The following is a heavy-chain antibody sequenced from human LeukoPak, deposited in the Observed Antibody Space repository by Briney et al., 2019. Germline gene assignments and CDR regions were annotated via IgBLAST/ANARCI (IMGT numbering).Heavy chain of an antibody. CDR3: ARAEIAKWGYFDY. J-gene: IGHJ4*02. Sequence: PSETLSLTCTVSGGSISSGGYYWSWIRQHPGKGLEWIGYIHYSGSTYYNPSLKSRVTISVDTSKNQFSLKLSSVTAADTAVYYCARAEIAKWGYFDYWGQGTLVTVSS. CDR2: IHYSGST. CDR1: GGSISSGGYY. V-gene: IGHV4-31*03. D-gene: IGHD2-8*01.